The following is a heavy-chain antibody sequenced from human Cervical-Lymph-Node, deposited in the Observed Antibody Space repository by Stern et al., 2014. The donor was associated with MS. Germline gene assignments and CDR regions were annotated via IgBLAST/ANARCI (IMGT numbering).Heavy chain of an antibody. CDR2: INAGNGNT. CDR3: ARSYDFPIFDS. CDR1: GYTFSSYA. D-gene: IGHD3-3*01. J-gene: IGHJ4*02. V-gene: IGHV1-3*01. Sequence: VQLVQSGAEVKKPGASVKVSCKASGYTFSSYAIHWVRQAPGQRLEWRVWINAGNGNTKYSQNFQGRVTINRDTSASTAYMELSILRSEDAAVYYCARSYDFPIFDSWGQGTLVTVSS.